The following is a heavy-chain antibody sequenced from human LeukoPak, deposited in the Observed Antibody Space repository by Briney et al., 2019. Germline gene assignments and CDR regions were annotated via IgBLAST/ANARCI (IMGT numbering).Heavy chain of an antibody. CDR3: AGPGVVVIATSFAFDI. CDR1: GGSISSSSYY. V-gene: IGHV4-39*01. D-gene: IGHD2-21*01. CDR2: IYYSGST. J-gene: IGHJ3*02. Sequence: SETLSLTCTVSGGSISSSSYYWGWIRQPPGKGLEWIGSIYYSGSTYYNPSLKSRVTISVDTSKNQFSLKLSSVTAADTAVYYCAGPGVVVIATSFAFDIWGQWTMVTVSS.